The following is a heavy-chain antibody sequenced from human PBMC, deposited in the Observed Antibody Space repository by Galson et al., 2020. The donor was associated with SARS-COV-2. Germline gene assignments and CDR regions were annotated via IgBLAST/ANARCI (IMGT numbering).Heavy chain of an antibody. CDR2: ISYDGSNK. V-gene: IGHV3-30*18. D-gene: IGHD6-19*01. Sequence: GGSLRLSCAASGFTFSSYGMHWVRQAPGKGLEWVAVISYDGSNKYYADSVKGRFTISRDNSKNTLYLQMNSLRAEDTAVYYCAKSGDDIGYSSGWWIPLKEIRGIDYWGQGTLVTVSS. J-gene: IGHJ4*02. CDR1: GFTFSSYG. CDR3: AKSGDDIGYSSGWWIPLKEIRGIDY.